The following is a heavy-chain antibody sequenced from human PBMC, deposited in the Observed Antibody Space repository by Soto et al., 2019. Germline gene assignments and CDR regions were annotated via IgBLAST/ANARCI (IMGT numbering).Heavy chain of an antibody. CDR3: ARDLGGFPDY. V-gene: IGHV1-18*01. J-gene: IGHJ4*02. Sequence: QVQLVQSGAEVKKPGASVKVSCKASGYSFTSYGISWVRQAPGQGLEWMGWISAYNGNRKYAQKFQGRVTMTTDTSTSTAYMELRSLRYDDPAVSSCARDLGGFPDYWGQGTLVTVSS. D-gene: IGHD5-12*01. CDR1: GYSFTSYG. CDR2: ISAYNGNR.